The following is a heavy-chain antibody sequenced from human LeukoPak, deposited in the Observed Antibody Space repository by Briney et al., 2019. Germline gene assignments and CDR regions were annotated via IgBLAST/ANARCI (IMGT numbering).Heavy chain of an antibody. Sequence: SETLSLTCTVSGGSISSSSYCWGWIRQPPGKGLEWIGSIYYSGSTYYNPSLKSRVTISVDTSKNQFSLKLSSVTAADTAVYYCARYPYSGSKYAFDIWGQGTMVTVSS. D-gene: IGHD1-26*01. CDR2: IYYSGST. CDR3: ARYPYSGSKYAFDI. J-gene: IGHJ3*02. V-gene: IGHV4-39*07. CDR1: GGSISSSSYC.